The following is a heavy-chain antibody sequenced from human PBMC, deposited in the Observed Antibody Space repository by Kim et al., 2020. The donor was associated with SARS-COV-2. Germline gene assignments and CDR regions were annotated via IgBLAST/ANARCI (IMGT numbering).Heavy chain of an antibody. CDR1: GFTFSSYW. D-gene: IGHD3-9*01. J-gene: IGHJ4*02. CDR3: ARSLGVLTPPWEPLYFDY. Sequence: GGSLRLSCAASGFTFSSYWMSWVRQAPGKGLEWVANIKQDGSEKYYVDSVKGRFTISRDNAKNSLYLQMNSLRAEDTAVYYCARSLGVLTPPWEPLYFDYWGQGTLVTVSS. V-gene: IGHV3-7*01. CDR2: IKQDGSEK.